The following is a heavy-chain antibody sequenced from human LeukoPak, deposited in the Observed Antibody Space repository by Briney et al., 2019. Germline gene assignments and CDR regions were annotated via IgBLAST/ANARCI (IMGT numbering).Heavy chain of an antibody. CDR2: IYWNDDK. J-gene: IGHJ5*02. D-gene: IGHD3-10*01. CDR3: AHSRDRGLLWFGELFPDNWFDP. Sequence: SGPTLVKPTQTLTLTCTFSGFSLSTSGVGVGWIRQPPGKALEWLALIYWNDDKRYSPSLKSRLTITKDTSKNQVVLTMTNMDPVDTATYYCAHSRDRGLLWFGELFPDNWFDPWGQGTLVTVSS. CDR1: GFSLSTSGVG. V-gene: IGHV2-5*01.